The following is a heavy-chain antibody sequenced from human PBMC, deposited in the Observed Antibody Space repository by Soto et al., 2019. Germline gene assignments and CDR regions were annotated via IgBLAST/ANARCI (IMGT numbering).Heavy chain of an antibody. D-gene: IGHD2-21*02. CDR1: GFIFNMYS. CDR3: ARDHLILPAHDFFYGSDV. J-gene: IGHJ6*02. CDR2: IPQDGVDG. V-gene: IGHV3-7*03. Sequence: DVKLVESGGGLVQPGDSLRLSCEVFGFIFNMYSMSWVRQTPGNGLEWVVKIPQDGVDGHYADSVKGRFTISRDNGKNSLYLQMNNLRAEDTAVYYCARDHLILPAHDFFYGSDVWGRGTTVTVSS.